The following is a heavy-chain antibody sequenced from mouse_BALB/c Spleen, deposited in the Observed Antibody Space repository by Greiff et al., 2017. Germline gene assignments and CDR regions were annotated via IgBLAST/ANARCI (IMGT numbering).Heavy chain of an antibody. CDR2: IWAGGST. J-gene: IGHJ1*01. CDR3: YSACDDSCYRSFAV. D-gene: IGHD2-12*01. CDR1: GFSLTSYG. V-gene: IGHV2-9*02. Sequence: VKLMESGPGLVAPSQSLSITCTASGFSLTSYGVYWVRQPPGKGLEWLGVIWAGGSTNYNSALMSRLSISKDNSKSQVFLYMNSLQTDDTAMYFCYSACDDSCYRSFAVWGAGTTVTVSS.